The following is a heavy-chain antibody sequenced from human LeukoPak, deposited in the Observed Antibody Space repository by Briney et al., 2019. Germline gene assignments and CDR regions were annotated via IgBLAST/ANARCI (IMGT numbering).Heavy chain of an antibody. D-gene: IGHD1-1*01. J-gene: IGHJ4*02. Sequence: GGSLRLSCAASGFTFSNAWMTWVRQAPGKGLEWDGRIKSRTDGGTTDHAAPVKGRFTISRDDSENTLYLQMNSLKTEDTAIYYCTTDKGTHYWGQGTLVTVSS. V-gene: IGHV3-15*01. CDR2: IKSRTDGGTT. CDR3: TTDKGTHY. CDR1: GFTFSNAW.